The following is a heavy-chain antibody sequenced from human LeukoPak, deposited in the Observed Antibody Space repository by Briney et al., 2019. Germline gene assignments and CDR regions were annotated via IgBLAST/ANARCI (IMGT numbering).Heavy chain of an antibody. CDR1: GGSFSGYY. CDR2: INHSGST. D-gene: IGHD2-2*01. Sequence: TSETLSLTCAVYGGSFSGYYWSWIRQPPGKGLEWIGEINHSGSTNYNPSLKSRVTISVDTSKNQFSLKLSSVTAADTVVYYCAREPLGYCSSTSCPHDYWGQGTLVTVSS. CDR3: AREPLGYCSSTSCPHDY. J-gene: IGHJ4*02. V-gene: IGHV4-34*01.